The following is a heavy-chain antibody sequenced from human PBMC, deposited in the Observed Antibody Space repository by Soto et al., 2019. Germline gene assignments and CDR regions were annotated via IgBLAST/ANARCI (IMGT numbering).Heavy chain of an antibody. J-gene: IGHJ6*02. CDR2: TYYRSKWYN. Sequence: KQSQTLSLTCAISGDSVSSNSAAWNWIRQSPSRGLEWLGRTYYRSKWYNDYAVSVKSRITINPDTSKNQFSLQLNSVTPEETAVYYCARAQRGYSGYDLPLGYYYGMDVWGQGTTVTVSS. D-gene: IGHD5-12*01. CDR3: ARAQRGYSGYDLPLGYYYGMDV. CDR1: GDSVSSNSAA. V-gene: IGHV6-1*01.